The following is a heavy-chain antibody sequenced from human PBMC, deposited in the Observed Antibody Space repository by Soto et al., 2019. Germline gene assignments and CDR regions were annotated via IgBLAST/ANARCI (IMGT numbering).Heavy chain of an antibody. CDR2: MNPNSGNT. CDR1: GYTFTSYD. J-gene: IGHJ2*01. CDR3: AREITAYWYFDL. D-gene: IGHD3-16*01. V-gene: IGHV1-8*01. Sequence: QVQLVQSGAEVKKPGASVKVSCKTSGYTFTSYDINWVRQATGQGLEWMGWMNPNSGNTGYAQKFQGRVTMTRNTSISTAYMELSSLRSEDTAVYYCAREITAYWYFDLWGRGTLVTVSS.